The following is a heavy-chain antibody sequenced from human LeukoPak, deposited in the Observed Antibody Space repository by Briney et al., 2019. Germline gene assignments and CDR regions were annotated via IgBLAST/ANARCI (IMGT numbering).Heavy chain of an antibody. CDR3: FSGSQNWFDP. CDR1: GYSFPNYW. Sequence: GESLKISCKGSGYSFPNYWIAWVRQMPGKGLEWMGIIYPGDSDTRYSPSFQGQVTISADKSISTAYLQWSSLKASDTAMYYCFSGSQNWFDPWGQGTLVTVSS. D-gene: IGHD1-14*01. V-gene: IGHV5-51*01. CDR2: IYPGDSDT. J-gene: IGHJ5*02.